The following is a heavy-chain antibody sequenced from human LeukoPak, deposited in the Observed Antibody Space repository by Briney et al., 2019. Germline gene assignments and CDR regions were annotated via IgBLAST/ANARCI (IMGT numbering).Heavy chain of an antibody. D-gene: IGHD3-16*01. CDR1: GFTFSSYT. CDR2: ISSSSTDI. CDR3: ASQRGMDV. Sequence: GGSLRLSCAASGFTFSSYTMSWVRRAPGKGLEWVSSISSSSTDIYYADSVKGRFTISRDNAKNSLYLQMNSLRAEDTAVYYCASQRGMDVWGQGTTVTVSS. J-gene: IGHJ6*02. V-gene: IGHV3-21*01.